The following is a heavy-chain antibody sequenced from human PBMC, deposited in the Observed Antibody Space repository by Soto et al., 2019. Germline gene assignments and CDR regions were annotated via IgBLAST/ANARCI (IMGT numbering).Heavy chain of an antibody. CDR1: GGSISSYY. CDR2: IYYSGST. D-gene: IGHD1-7*01. V-gene: IGHV4-59*01. Sequence: ASETLSLTCTVSGGSISSYYWSWIRQPPGKGLEWIGYIYYSGSTNYNPSLKSRVTISVDTSKNQFSLKLSSVTPADTAVYYCARGNNWNYFWWFDPWGQGTLVTVSS. CDR3: ARGNNWNYFWWFDP. J-gene: IGHJ5*02.